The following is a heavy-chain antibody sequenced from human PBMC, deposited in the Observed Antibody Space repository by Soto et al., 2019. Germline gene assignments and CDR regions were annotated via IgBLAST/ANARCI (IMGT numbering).Heavy chain of an antibody. V-gene: IGHV4-31*03. Sequence: SETLSLTCTVSGGSISSGGYYWSWIRQHPGKGLEWIGYIYYSGSTYYNPSLKSRVTISVDTSKNQFSLKLSSVTAADTAVYYCARGALTNWFDPWGQGTLVTVSS. D-gene: IGHD7-27*01. CDR3: ARGALTNWFDP. CDR2: IYYSGST. CDR1: GGSISSGGYY. J-gene: IGHJ5*02.